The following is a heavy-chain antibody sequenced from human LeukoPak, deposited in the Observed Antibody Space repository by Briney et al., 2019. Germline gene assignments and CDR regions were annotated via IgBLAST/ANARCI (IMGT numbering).Heavy chain of an antibody. J-gene: IGHJ6*02. Sequence: GRSLRLSCAASGFTFSSYGTHWVRQAPGKGLEWVAVISYDGSNKYYADSVKGRFTISRDNSKNTLYLQMNSLRAEDTAAYYCAKDQGDSSGTYYYYYGMDVWGQGTTVTVSS. CDR1: GFTFSSYG. V-gene: IGHV3-30*18. CDR2: ISYDGSNK. CDR3: AKDQGDSSGTYYYYYGMDV. D-gene: IGHD3-22*01.